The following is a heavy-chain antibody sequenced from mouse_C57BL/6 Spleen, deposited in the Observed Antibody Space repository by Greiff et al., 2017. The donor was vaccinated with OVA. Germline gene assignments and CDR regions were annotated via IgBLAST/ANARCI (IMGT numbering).Heavy chain of an antibody. Sequence: EVQLQQSGPELVKPGASVKISCKASGYSFTGYYMNWVKQSPEKSLEWIGEINPSTGGTTYNQKFKAKATLTVDKSSSTAYMQLKSLTSEDSAVYYCARVGSSPWFAYWGQGTLVTVSA. CDR2: INPSTGGT. V-gene: IGHV1-42*01. CDR1: GYSFTGYY. D-gene: IGHD1-1*01. CDR3: ARVGSSPWFAY. J-gene: IGHJ3*01.